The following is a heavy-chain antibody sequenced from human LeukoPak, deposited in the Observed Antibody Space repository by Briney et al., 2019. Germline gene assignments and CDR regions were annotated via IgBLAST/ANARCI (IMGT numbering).Heavy chain of an antibody. Sequence: SETLSLTCTVSGGSISGYYWGWIRQPPGKGLEWIGYIYYSGGTNYNPSLESRVTISVDTSKNQFSLKLSSVTAADTAVYYCARGSFRAYYYYGMDVWGQGTTVTVSS. D-gene: IGHD6-19*01. J-gene: IGHJ6*02. CDR3: ARGSFRAYYYYGMDV. V-gene: IGHV4-59*01. CDR2: IYYSGGT. CDR1: GGSISGYY.